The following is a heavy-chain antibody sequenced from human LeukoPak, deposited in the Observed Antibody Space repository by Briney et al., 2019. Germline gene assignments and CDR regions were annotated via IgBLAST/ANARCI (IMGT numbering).Heavy chain of an antibody. CDR3: ARERNGGYVPNFDS. J-gene: IGHJ4*02. CDR2: IKQDGSEK. CDR1: GFTFSNNW. V-gene: IGHV3-7*01. D-gene: IGHD5-12*01. Sequence: RPGGSLRLSCAASGFTFSNNWMTWVRQAPGKGLEWVANIKQDGSEKYYVDSVKGRFTISRDNAKTSLYLQVNSLRAEDTAVYYCARERNGGYVPNFDSWGQGTLVTVSS.